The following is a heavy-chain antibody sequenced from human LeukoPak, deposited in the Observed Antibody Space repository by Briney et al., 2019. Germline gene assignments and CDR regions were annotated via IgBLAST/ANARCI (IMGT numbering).Heavy chain of an antibody. Sequence: QPGRSLRLSCAASGFTFSSYAMHWVRQAPGKGLEWVAVISYDGSNKYYADSVKGRFTISRDNSKNTLYLQMNSLRAEDTAVYYCAGPGPYGSGSYFDYWGQGTLVTVSS. J-gene: IGHJ4*02. CDR1: GFTFSSYA. CDR2: ISYDGSNK. D-gene: IGHD3-10*01. CDR3: AGPGPYGSGSYFDY. V-gene: IGHV3-30-3*01.